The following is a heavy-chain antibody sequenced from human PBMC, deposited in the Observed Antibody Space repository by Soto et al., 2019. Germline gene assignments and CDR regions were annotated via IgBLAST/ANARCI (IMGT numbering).Heavy chain of an antibody. Sequence: SETLSLTCTVSGGSIYNHYWSWVRQPPGKGLEWIGYIYYSGSTNYNPSLKSRVTISVDTSKNQFSLKLSSVTAADTAVYYCARDLAVSTRVVDYYMDVWGKGTTVTVSS. CDR3: ARDLAVSTRVVDYYMDV. J-gene: IGHJ6*03. V-gene: IGHV4-59*11. CDR1: GGSIYNHY. CDR2: IYYSGST. D-gene: IGHD3-16*02.